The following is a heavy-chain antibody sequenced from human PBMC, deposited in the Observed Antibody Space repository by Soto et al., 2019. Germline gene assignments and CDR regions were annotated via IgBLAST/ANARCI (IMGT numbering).Heavy chain of an antibody. CDR3: ARDRRVYHSPGFDY. D-gene: IGHD6-6*01. CDR2: ISYDGSNK. Sequence: GGSLRLSCAASGFTFSSYAMHWVRQAPGKGLEWVAVISYDGSNKYYADSVKGRFTISRDNSKNTLYLQMNSLRAEDTAVYYCARDRRVYHSPGFDYWGQGTLVTVSS. J-gene: IGHJ4*02. CDR1: GFTFSSYA. V-gene: IGHV3-30-3*01.